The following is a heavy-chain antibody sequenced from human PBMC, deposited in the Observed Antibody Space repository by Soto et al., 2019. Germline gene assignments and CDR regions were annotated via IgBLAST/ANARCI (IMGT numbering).Heavy chain of an antibody. D-gene: IGHD3-10*01. CDR3: VRHGYQWELPSPFWF. CDR2: IYYTGSI. V-gene: IGHV4-39*01. J-gene: IGHJ4*02. Sequence: SETLSLTCTVSGGSISSTNYYWAWIRQPPGKGLEWTGSIYYTGSIYYNPSLQSRVTISLDTYKNQFSLQLRSVTAADTAVYYCVRHGYQWELPSPFWFWGQGTLVTVSS. CDR1: GGSISSTNYY.